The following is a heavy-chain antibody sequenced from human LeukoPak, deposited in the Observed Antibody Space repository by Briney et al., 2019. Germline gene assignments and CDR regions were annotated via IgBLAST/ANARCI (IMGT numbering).Heavy chain of an antibody. V-gene: IGHV4-59*08. CDR3: ARHTVEGDAFDI. CDR1: GGSISGYY. Sequence: TSETLSLTCTVSGGSISGYYWSWIRQPPGKGLEWIGYIYYSGSTNYNPSLKSRVTISVDTSKNQFSLKLSSVTAADTAVYYCARHTVEGDAFDIWGQGTMVTVSS. CDR2: IYYSGST. D-gene: IGHD4-17*01. J-gene: IGHJ3*02.